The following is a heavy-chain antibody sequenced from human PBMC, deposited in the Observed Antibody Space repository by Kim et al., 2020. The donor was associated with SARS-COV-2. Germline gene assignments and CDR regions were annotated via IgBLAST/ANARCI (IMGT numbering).Heavy chain of an antibody. CDR1: GFTFSSYA. J-gene: IGHJ4*02. V-gene: IGHV3-23*01. CDR2: ISASGGDT. D-gene: IGHD2-21*02. Sequence: GGSLRLSCAASGFTFSSYALSWVRQAPGKGLEWGSGISASGGDTSYADSVQGRFTISRDNSKNALNLEMNSLRVEDTALYYCAKVTAITAPFYDYWGQGT. CDR3: AKVTAITAPFYDY.